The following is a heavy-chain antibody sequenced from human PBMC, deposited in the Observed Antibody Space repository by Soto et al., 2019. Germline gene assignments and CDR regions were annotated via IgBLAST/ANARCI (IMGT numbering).Heavy chain of an antibody. CDR2: TSYDGSTK. Sequence: QVQLVESGGGVVQPGRSLRLSCAASGFTFSRYTMHWVRQAPGKGLEWVAVTSYDGSTKYYADSVKGRFTISRDNNNNTLFLQVNSLRAEDTAVYSCAKDGGFDYGFGYFDLWGRGTLVTVSS. CDR3: AKDGGFDYGFGYFDL. CDR1: GFTFSRYT. J-gene: IGHJ2*01. D-gene: IGHD4-17*01. V-gene: IGHV3-30-3*01.